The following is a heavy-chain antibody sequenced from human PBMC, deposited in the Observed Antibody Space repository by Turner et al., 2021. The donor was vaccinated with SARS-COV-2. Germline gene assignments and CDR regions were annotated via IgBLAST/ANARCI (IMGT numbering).Heavy chain of an antibody. Sequence: EVQLVESGGGLVQPGGSLRLSCAASGFTFSSCSMNWVRQAPGKGLEWVSYISGSGSPIYYADSVKGRFTISRDNAKNSLSLQMNSLRDEDTAVYYCAKARYGNYYYGMDVWGQGTTVTVSS. CDR2: ISGSGSPI. J-gene: IGHJ6*02. V-gene: IGHV3-48*02. CDR3: AKARYGNYYYGMDV. D-gene: IGHD1-1*01. CDR1: GFTFSSCS.